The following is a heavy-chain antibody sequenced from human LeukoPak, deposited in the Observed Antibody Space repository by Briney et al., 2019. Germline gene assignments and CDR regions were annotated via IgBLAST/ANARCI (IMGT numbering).Heavy chain of an antibody. CDR3: AKRSGTYSYYYYMDV. V-gene: IGHV3-30*02. J-gene: IGHJ6*03. CDR2: IQYDGNTK. D-gene: IGHD1-26*01. Sequence: QTGGSLRLSCVASGFTFTTYAMHWVRQAPGKGLEWVAFIQYDGNTKYYVDSVKGRFTISRDTSKNTLFLQMSSLRAEDTAVYYCAKRSGTYSYYYYMDVWGKGTTVTVSS. CDR1: GFTFTTYA.